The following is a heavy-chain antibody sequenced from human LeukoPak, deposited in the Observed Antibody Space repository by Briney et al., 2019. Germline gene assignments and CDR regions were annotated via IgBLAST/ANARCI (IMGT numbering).Heavy chain of an antibody. CDR3: AKGAAAGTESDY. CDR2: IRYDGSNK. D-gene: IGHD6-13*01. J-gene: IGHJ4*02. Sequence: GGSLRLSCAASGFTFSSYGMHWVRQAPGKGLEWVAFIRYDGSNKYYADSVKGRFTISRGNSKNTLYLQMNSLRAEDTAVYYCAKGAAAGTESDYWGQGTLVTVSS. CDR1: GFTFSSYG. V-gene: IGHV3-30*02.